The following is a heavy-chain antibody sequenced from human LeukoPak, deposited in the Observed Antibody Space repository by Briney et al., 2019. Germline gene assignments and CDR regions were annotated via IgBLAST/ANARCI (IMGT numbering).Heavy chain of an antibody. Sequence: ASVKVSCKASGYTFTGYYMHWVRQAPGQGLEWMGIINPSGGSTSYAQKFQGRVTMTRDMSTSTVYMELSSLRSEDTAVYYCARGLRGSSWPHYYYYYYMDVWGKGTTVTISS. CDR3: ARGLRGSSWPHYYYYYYMDV. D-gene: IGHD6-13*01. V-gene: IGHV1-46*01. CDR1: GYTFTGYY. CDR2: INPSGGST. J-gene: IGHJ6*03.